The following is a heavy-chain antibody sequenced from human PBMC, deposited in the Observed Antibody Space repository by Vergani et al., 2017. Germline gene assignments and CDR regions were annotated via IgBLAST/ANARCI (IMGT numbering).Heavy chain of an antibody. D-gene: IGHD4-11*01. CDR2: IDRNYGVK. J-gene: IGHJ4*02. CDR3: AREMSNEGFDY. CDR1: GFTFQAFA. Sequence: VEAGGGLVQPGGSLRLSCTASGFTFQAFAFHWVRQVSGRGLEWVSGIDRNYGVKNGNSFEGRFSISRDNAKKAVFLQMNSLKVEDTGVYYCAREMSNEGFDYWGQGTRVTVS. V-gene: IGHV3-9*01.